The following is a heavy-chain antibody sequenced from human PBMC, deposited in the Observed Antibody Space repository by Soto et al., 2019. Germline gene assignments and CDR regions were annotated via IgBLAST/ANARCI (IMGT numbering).Heavy chain of an antibody. CDR2: ISASGAST. CDR3: AKESSASRVSYYYAKDV. V-gene: IGHV3-23*01. D-gene: IGHD3-10*01. CDR1: GFTFSNFA. Sequence: EGQLLESGGGLVQPGGSLRVSCAASGFTFSNFAMNWVRQAPGKGLEWVSGISASGASTTYADSVKGRFTISRDNSKNTLYLQMNSLRAEDTGVYYCAKESSASRVSYYYAKDVWGQGTTVTVSS. J-gene: IGHJ6*02.